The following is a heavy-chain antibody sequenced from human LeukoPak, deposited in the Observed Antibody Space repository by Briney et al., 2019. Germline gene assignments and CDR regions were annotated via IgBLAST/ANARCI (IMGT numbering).Heavy chain of an antibody. D-gene: IGHD3-3*01. CDR3: ARVVPTHYDFWSKPYYYYGMDV. V-gene: IGHV3-13*01. Sequence: GGSLRLSCAASGFTFSSYDMHWVRQATGKGLEWVSAISTAGDTYYPGSVKGRFTISRENAKNSLYLQMNSLRAGDTAVYYCARVVPTHYDFWSKPYYYYGMDVWGQGTTVTVSS. CDR2: ISTAGDT. J-gene: IGHJ6*02. CDR1: GFTFSSYD.